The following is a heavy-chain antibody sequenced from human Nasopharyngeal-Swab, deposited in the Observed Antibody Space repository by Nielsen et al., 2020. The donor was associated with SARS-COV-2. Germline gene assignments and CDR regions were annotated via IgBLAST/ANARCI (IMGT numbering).Heavy chain of an antibody. J-gene: IGHJ3*02. CDR2: IYYSGST. CDR3: ARGADAFDI. D-gene: IGHD3-16*01. CDR1: GGSVSSGSYY. Sequence: GSLRLSCTVSGGSVSSGSYYWSWIRQPPGKGLEWIGYIYYSGSTNYNPSLKSRVTISVDTSKNQFSLKLSSVTAADTAVYYCARGADAFDIWGQGTMVTVSS. V-gene: IGHV4-61*01.